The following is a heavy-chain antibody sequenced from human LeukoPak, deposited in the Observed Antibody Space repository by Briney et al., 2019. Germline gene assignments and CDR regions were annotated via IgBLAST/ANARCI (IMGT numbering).Heavy chain of an antibody. CDR3: ARVKGGIAAAGNYFDY. CDR2: VSYDGDSK. V-gene: IGHV3-30-3*01. Sequence: GGSLRLSCAASGFAFSSYAMHWVRQGPGKGLEWVALVSYDGDSKYYADSVKGRITISRDNSKNTLHLQMNGLRTEDTAVYYCARVKGGIAAAGNYFDYWGQGTLVTVSS. D-gene: IGHD6-13*01. J-gene: IGHJ4*02. CDR1: GFAFSSYA.